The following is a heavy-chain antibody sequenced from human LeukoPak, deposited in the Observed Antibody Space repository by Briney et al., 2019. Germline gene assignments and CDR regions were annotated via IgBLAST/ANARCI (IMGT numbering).Heavy chain of an antibody. D-gene: IGHD2-21*01. CDR3: AKDWGGDYNWSDP. Sequence: GGSLRLSCAASGFIFPTYGMHWVRQAPGKGLEWVACIYPDGNNKDYADSVKGRFIISRDNSKNILLLQMNSLRPEDTAVYYCAKDWGGDYNWSDPWGQGTLVIVSS. CDR1: GFIFPTYG. CDR2: IYPDGNNK. J-gene: IGHJ5*02. V-gene: IGHV3-30*02.